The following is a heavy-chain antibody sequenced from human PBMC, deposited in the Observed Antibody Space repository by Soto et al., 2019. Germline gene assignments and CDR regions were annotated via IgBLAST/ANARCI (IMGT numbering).Heavy chain of an antibody. Sequence: GGSLRLSCAASGFTFSSYSMNWVRQAPGKGLEWVSSISSSSSYIYYADSVKGRFTISRDNAKNSLYLQMNSLRAEDTAVYYCARGYDILTGWNWFDPWGQGTLVTVSS. V-gene: IGHV3-21*01. CDR1: GFTFSSYS. D-gene: IGHD3-9*01. CDR2: ISSSSSYI. J-gene: IGHJ5*02. CDR3: ARGYDILTGWNWFDP.